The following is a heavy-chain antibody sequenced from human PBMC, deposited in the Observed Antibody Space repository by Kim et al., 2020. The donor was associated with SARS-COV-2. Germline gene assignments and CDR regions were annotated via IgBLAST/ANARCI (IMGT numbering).Heavy chain of an antibody. Sequence: ASVKVSCKASGYTFTSYAMNWVRQAPGQGLEWMGWINTNTGNPTYAQGFTGRFVFSFDTSVSTEYLQISSLKAEDTAVYYCARGASGSYDVVFYYGMDVCGQGATVTVSS. J-gene: IGHJ6*01. CDR2: INTNTGNP. D-gene: IGHD1-26*01. CDR1: GYTFTSYA. CDR3: ARGASGSYDVVFYYGMDV. V-gene: IGHV7-4-1*02.